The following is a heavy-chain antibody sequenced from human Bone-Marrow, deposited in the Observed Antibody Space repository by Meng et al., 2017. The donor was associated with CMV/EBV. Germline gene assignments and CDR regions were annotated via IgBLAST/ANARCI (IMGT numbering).Heavy chain of an antibody. CDR3: ASRGGAAAGMGDY. D-gene: IGHD6-13*01. V-gene: IGHV1-69*10. Sequence: SVKVSCKASGYTFTGYYMHWVRQAPGQGLEWMGGIIPILGIANYAQKFQGRVTITADKSTSTAYMELSSLRSEDTAVYYCASRGGAAAGMGDYWGQGTLVTVS. CDR1: GYTFTGYY. CDR2: IIPILGIA. J-gene: IGHJ4*02.